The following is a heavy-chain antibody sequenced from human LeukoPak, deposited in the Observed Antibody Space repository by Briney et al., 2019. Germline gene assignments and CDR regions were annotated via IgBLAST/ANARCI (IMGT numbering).Heavy chain of an antibody. Sequence: GGSLRLSCAASGFTFSSYAMSWVRQAPGKGLEWVSAISGSGGSTDYADSVKGRFTISRDNSKNTLYLQMNSLRAEDTAVYYCAKDSSLFYCSSTSCYTEGRFDYWGQGTLVTVSS. CDR1: GFTFSSYA. CDR3: AKDSSLFYCSSTSCYTEGRFDY. J-gene: IGHJ4*02. CDR2: ISGSGGST. D-gene: IGHD2-2*02. V-gene: IGHV3-23*01.